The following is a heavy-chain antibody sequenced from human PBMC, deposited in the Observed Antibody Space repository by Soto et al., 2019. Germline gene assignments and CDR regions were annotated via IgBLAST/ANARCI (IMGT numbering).Heavy chain of an antibody. J-gene: IGHJ3*02. CDR3: ARENDDSSGYGAFDI. CDR1: GGTFSSYA. V-gene: IGHV1-69*13. CDR2: IIPIFGTA. D-gene: IGHD3-22*01. Sequence: SVKVSCNASGGTFSSYAISWVRQAPGQGLEWMGGIIPIFGTANYAQKLQGRVTITADESTSTAYMELSSLRSEDTAVYYCARENDDSSGYGAFDIWAQGTMVTVSS.